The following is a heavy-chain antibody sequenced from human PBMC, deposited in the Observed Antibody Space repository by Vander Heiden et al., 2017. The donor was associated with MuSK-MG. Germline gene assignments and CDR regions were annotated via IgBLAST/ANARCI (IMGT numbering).Heavy chain of an antibody. CDR2: INHSGSS. CDR3: ARNPLGNPSDYHDSSAP. V-gene: IGHV4-34*02. Sequence: QVQLRQWGAGLLKPSETLSLTCAVFGGSFSGYWWSWIRQPPGKGLEWIGEINHSGSSNYNPSLKSRVTIAVDTSKNQFSLKLTSVTAADTAVYFCARNPLGNPSDYHDSSAPWGQGILVTVSS. D-gene: IGHD3-22*01. J-gene: IGHJ5*02. CDR1: GGSFSGYW.